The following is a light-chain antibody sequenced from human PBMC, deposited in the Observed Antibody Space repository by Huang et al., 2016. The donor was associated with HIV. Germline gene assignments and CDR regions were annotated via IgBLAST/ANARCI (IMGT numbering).Light chain of an antibody. V-gene: IGKV3-11*01. CDR1: QSVSSY. J-gene: IGKJ3*01. CDR3: QQRSNWPPRGT. CDR2: DAS. Sequence: EIVLTQSPATLSLSPGERATLSCRASQSVSSYLAWYQQKPGQAPRLLIYDASNRATGIPARFSGSGSWTDFTLTISSLEPEDFAVYYCQQRSNWPPRGTFGPGTKVDIK.